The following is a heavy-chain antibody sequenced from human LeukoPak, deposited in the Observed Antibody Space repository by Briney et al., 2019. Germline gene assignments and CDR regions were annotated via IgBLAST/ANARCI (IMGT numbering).Heavy chain of an antibody. V-gene: IGHV1-2*02. D-gene: IGHD3-9*01. CDR3: ARDQGYFDGYYFDY. CDR2: INPNSGGT. CDR1: GYTFTGYY. J-gene: IGHJ4*02. Sequence: ASVKVSCKASGYTFTGYYMHWVRQAPGQGLEWMGWINPNSGGTNYAQKFQGRVTMTRDTSISTAYMELSGLRSDDTAVYYCARDQGYFDGYYFDYWGQGTLVTVSS.